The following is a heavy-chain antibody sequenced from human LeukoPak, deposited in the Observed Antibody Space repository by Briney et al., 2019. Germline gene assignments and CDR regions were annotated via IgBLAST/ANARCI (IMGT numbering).Heavy chain of an antibody. CDR2: IYPGDSDT. CDR3: AREAGGWDNADDAFDI. V-gene: IGHV5-51*01. CDR1: GYSFTSYW. J-gene: IGHJ3*02. D-gene: IGHD1/OR15-1a*01. Sequence: GESLKISCKGSGYSFTSYWIGWVRQMPGKGLEWMGIIYPGDSDTRYSPSFQGQVTISADKSISTAYLQWSSLKASDTAMYYCAREAGGWDNADDAFDIWGQGTMVTVSS.